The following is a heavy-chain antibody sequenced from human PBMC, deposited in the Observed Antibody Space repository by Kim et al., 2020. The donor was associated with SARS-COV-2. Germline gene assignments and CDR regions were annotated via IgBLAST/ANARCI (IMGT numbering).Heavy chain of an antibody. CDR1: GFTFSSYD. D-gene: IGHD6-13*01. Sequence: GGSLRLSCAASGFTFSSYDMHWVRQATGKGLEWVSAIGTAGDTYYPGSVKGRFTISRENAKNSLYLQMNSLRAGDTAVYYCAIGAGIAAAGYYYYYAMDVWSQGTPVTVSS. V-gene: IGHV3-13*04. CDR2: IGTAGDT. J-gene: IGHJ6*02. CDR3: AIGAGIAAAGYYYYYAMDV.